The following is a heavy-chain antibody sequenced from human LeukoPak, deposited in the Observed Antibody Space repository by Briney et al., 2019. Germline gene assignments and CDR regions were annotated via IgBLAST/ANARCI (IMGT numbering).Heavy chain of an antibody. D-gene: IGHD3-3*01. Sequence: GGSLRLSCVTSGFTFSSYWMSWVRQAPGKGLGWVANIKQDGSEKYYVDSVKGRFTISRDNAKNSLYLQMNSLRAEDTAVYYCARYDFWSGNYYYYYYMDVWGKGTTVTVSS. CDR2: IKQDGSEK. J-gene: IGHJ6*03. V-gene: IGHV3-7*01. CDR3: ARYDFWSGNYYYYYYMDV. CDR1: GFTFSSYW.